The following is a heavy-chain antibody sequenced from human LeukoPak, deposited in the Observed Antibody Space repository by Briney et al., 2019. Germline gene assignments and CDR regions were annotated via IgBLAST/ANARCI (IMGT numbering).Heavy chain of an antibody. Sequence: ASETLSLTCTVSGGSISSYYWSWIRQPPGKGLEWIGYIYYSGSTNYNPSLKSRVTISVDTSKNQFSLKLSSVTAADTAVYYCARSGYYHWFDPWGQGTLDTVSS. CDR1: GGSISSYY. V-gene: IGHV4-59*08. J-gene: IGHJ5*02. CDR3: ARSGYYHWFDP. CDR2: IYYSGST. D-gene: IGHD3-3*01.